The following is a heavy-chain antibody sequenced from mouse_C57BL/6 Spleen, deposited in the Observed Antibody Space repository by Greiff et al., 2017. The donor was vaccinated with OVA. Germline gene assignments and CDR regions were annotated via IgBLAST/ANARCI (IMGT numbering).Heavy chain of an antibody. J-gene: IGHJ3*01. Sequence: VQLQQPGAELVRPGSSVKLSCKASGYTFTSYWMDWVKQRPGQGLEWIGNIYPSDSETHYNQKFKDKATLTVDKSSSTAYMQLSSLTSEDSAVYYCARGNDDGYYTYWGQGTLVTVSA. CDR2: IYPSDSET. D-gene: IGHD2-3*01. V-gene: IGHV1-61*01. CDR3: ARGNDDGYYTY. CDR1: GYTFTSYW.